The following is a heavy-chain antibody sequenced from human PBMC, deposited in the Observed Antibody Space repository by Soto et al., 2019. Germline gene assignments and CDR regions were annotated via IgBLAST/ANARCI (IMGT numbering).Heavy chain of an antibody. V-gene: IGHV1-69*06. CDR1: GGTFGSYA. D-gene: IGHD2-2*01. CDR2: IIPIPGTA. Sequence: QVQLVQSGAEVKKPGSSVKVSCKASGGTFGSYAISWVRQAPGQGLEWMGGIIPIPGTANYAQKFQGRVTIAADKSTSTAYMELSSLISEDTAVYYCARSRGSSSTFEVYCYYYYGMAVWGQGTTVTVSS. J-gene: IGHJ6*02. CDR3: ARSRGSSSTFEVYCYYYYGMAV.